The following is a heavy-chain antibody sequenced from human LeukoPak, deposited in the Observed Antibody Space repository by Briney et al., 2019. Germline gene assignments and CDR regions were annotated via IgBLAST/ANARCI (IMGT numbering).Heavy chain of an antibody. CDR2: IKSKTDGGTT. D-gene: IGHD2-2*01. J-gene: IGHJ4*02. Sequence: GGSLRLSCAASGFTFSNAWMSWVRQAPGKGLEWVGRIKSKTDGGTTDYAAPVKGRFTISRDDSKNTLYLQINSLKTEDTAVYYCTTGSLVVPAALDYWGQGTLVTVSS. CDR3: TTGSLVVPAALDY. CDR1: GFTFSNAW. V-gene: IGHV3-15*01.